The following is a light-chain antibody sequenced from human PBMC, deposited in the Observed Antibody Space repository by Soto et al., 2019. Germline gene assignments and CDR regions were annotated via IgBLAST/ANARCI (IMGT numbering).Light chain of an antibody. CDR3: CSFTGTSALIL. Sequence: QSALTQPRSVSGSPGQSITISCTGTSSDVGGYDYVSWYQQYPGKAPRLIIYEVSNRPSGVSNRFSGSKSGNTASLTISGLRAEDEGDYFCCSFTGTSALILFGGGTKLTVL. CDR2: EVS. J-gene: IGLJ2*01. V-gene: IGLV2-14*01. CDR1: SSDVGGYDY.